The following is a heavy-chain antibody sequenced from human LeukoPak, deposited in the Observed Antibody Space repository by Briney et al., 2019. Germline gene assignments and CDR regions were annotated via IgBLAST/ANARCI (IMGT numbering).Heavy chain of an antibody. D-gene: IGHD6-6*01. CDR3: ARSETLYSSSSIYYYYGMDV. V-gene: IGHV3-66*02. J-gene: IGHJ6*02. Sequence: GGSLRLSCAASGFTVSSNYMSWVCQSPGKGLEWVSVVYSGGNTYYADSVKGRFTISRDNSKNTLFLQMNSLKAEDTAVYYCARSETLYSSSSIYYYYGMDVWGQGTRVSVSS. CDR2: VYSGGNT. CDR1: GFTVSSNY.